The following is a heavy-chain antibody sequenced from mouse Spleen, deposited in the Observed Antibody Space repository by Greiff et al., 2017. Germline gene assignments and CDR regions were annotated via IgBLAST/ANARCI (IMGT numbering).Heavy chain of an antibody. D-gene: IGHD2-4*01. CDR1: GYTFTSYD. CDR2: IYPRDGST. J-gene: IGHJ4*01. Sequence: QVQLKQSGPELVKPGASVKLSCKASGYTFTSYDINWVKQRPGQGLEWIGWIYPRDGSTKYNEKFKGKATLTVDTSSSTAYMELHSLTSEDSAVYFCARSRYDYDGYAMDYWGQGTSVTVSS. CDR3: ARSRYDYDGYAMDY. V-gene: IGHV1-85*01.